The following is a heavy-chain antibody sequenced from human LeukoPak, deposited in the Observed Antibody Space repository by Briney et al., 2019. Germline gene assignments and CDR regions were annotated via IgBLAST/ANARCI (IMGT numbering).Heavy chain of an antibody. CDR3: ARALSGYYYYYYMDV. D-gene: IGHD3-10*01. CDR2: IYYSGST. CDR1: GGSISSGAYY. V-gene: IGHV4-31*03. J-gene: IGHJ6*03. Sequence: PSETLSLTCTVSGGSISSGAYYWNWIRQHPGEGLEWIGYIYYSGSTYYNPSLKSRVTISADTSKNQFSLKLSSVTAADTAVYYCARALSGYYYYYYMDVWGEGTTVTVSS.